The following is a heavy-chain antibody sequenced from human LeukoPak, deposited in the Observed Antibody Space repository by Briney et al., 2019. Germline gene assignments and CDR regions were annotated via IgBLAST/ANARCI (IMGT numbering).Heavy chain of an antibody. V-gene: IGHV4-38-2*02. CDR1: GYSINSGYY. CDR3: ARFGGPHAFDI. Sequence: PSETLSLTCTVSGYSINSGYYWGWIRQPPGKGLEWIGEINHSGSTNYNPSLKSRVTISVDTSKNHFSLTLSSVTAADTAVYYCARFGGPHAFDIWGQGTMVTVSS. J-gene: IGHJ3*02. CDR2: INHSGST. D-gene: IGHD3-3*01.